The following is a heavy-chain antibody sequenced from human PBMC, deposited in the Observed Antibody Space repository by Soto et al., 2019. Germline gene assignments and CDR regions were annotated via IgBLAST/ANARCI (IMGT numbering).Heavy chain of an antibody. J-gene: IGHJ6*04. CDR3: ERTRGQGDYSGLAV. Sequence: ASVNVSCKASGYTFTSYYMHWVRQAPGQGLEWMGIINASGGSTSYAQKFQGRVTMTRDTSASTAYMELSSLRSEDTAVYSCERTRGQGDYSGLAVWGKGTTVTVSS. CDR1: GYTFTSYY. CDR2: INASGGST. V-gene: IGHV1-46*01.